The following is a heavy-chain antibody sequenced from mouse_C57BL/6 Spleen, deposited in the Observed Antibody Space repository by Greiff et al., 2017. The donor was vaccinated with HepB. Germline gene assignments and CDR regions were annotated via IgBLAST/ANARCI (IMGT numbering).Heavy chain of an antibody. D-gene: IGHD1-1*01. CDR2: IYPGSGNT. CDR3: ARDYYGSSCFAY. Sequence: VKVIESGAELVRPGASVKLSCKASGYTFTDYYINWVKQRPGQGLEWIARIYPGSGNTYYNEKFKGKATLTAEKSSSTAYMQLSSLTSEDSAVYFCARDYYGSSCFAYWGQGTLVTVSA. V-gene: IGHV1-76*01. J-gene: IGHJ3*01. CDR1: GYTFTDYY.